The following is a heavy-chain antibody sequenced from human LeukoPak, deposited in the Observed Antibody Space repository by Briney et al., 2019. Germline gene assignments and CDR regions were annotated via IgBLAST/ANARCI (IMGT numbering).Heavy chain of an antibody. CDR2: IYHSGST. CDR3: AMVRGVVSAFDI. J-gene: IGHJ3*02. V-gene: IGHV4-38-2*02. CDR1: GYSISSGYY. Sequence: SETLSLTCTVSGYSISSGYYWGWIRQPPGKGLEWIGSIYHSGSTYYNPSLKSRVTISVDTSKNQFSLKLSSVTAADTAVYYGAMVRGVVSAFDIWGQGTMVTVSS. D-gene: IGHD3-10*01.